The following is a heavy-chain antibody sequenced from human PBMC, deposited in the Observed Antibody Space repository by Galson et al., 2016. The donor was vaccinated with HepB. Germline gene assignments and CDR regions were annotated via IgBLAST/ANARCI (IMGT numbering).Heavy chain of an antibody. CDR3: VHRPEDRGGSPFDY. V-gene: IGHV2-5*02. CDR1: GFSLSTSGVG. CDR2: IYWDNDK. Sequence: PALVKPTQTLTLTCTFSGFSLSTSGVGVGWVRQPPGKALEWLAPIYWDNDKRYRPSLRSRLTITKDTSKNQVVLTMTNMDPEHTATFYCVHRPEDRGGSPFDYWGQGTLVTVSS. J-gene: IGHJ4*02. D-gene: IGHD2-15*01.